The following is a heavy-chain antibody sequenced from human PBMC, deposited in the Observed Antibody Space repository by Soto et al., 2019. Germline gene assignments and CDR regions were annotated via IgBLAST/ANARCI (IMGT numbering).Heavy chain of an antibody. CDR1: GFSLNTRDVG. CDR3: AHCRGGVASF. CDR2: VYWDDDK. J-gene: IGHJ4*02. V-gene: IGHV2-5*02. D-gene: IGHD3-16*01. Sequence: QITLNESGPALVKPTQTLTLTCTFSGFSLNTRDVGVGWIRQPLGKALEWLGVVYWDDDKTYSPSLKSRLTITKDTPKNQVVLRMTKMDPVDTATYYCAHCRGGVASFWGQGTLVTVSS.